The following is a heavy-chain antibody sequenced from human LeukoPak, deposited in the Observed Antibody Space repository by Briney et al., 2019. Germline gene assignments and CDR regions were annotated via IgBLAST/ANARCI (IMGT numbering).Heavy chain of an antibody. Sequence: ASVKVSCKASGYTFTGYYMHWVRQAPGQGLEWMGWINPNSGGTNYAQKFQGRVTMTRDTSISTAYMELSRLRSDDTAVYYCASRLAYCGGDCYLEPFFDYWGQGTLVTVS. CDR2: INPNSGGT. CDR3: ASRLAYCGGDCYLEPFFDY. J-gene: IGHJ4*02. D-gene: IGHD2-21*02. V-gene: IGHV1-2*02. CDR1: GYTFTGYY.